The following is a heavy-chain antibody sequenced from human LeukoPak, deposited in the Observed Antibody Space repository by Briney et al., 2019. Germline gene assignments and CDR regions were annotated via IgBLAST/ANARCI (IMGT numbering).Heavy chain of an antibody. Sequence: PGGSLRLSCAASRFTFSNSAMTWVRQTPGKGLEWVSAISGSGGSTYYADSVKGRFTISRDNSKNTLSLQMNSLRAEDTAVYYCAKEGKTRNWNYYQAKSVYWGQGTLVTVSS. J-gene: IGHJ4*02. CDR3: AKEGKTRNWNYYQAKSVY. D-gene: IGHD1-7*01. V-gene: IGHV3-23*01. CDR1: RFTFSNSA. CDR2: ISGSGGST.